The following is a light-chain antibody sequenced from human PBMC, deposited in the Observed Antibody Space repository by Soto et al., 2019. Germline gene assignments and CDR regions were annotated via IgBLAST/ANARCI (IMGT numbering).Light chain of an antibody. CDR3: SSYTSSTTLDV. J-gene: IGLJ1*01. CDR1: SSDVGGYNY. V-gene: IGLV2-14*01. CDR2: QVS. Sequence: QSALTQPASVSGSPGQSITISCTGTSSDVGGYNYVSWYQHHPGKAPKLMLYQVSSRPSGVSNRFSGSKSGNTASLTISGLQAEDEADYYCSSYTSSTTLDVFGSGTKVTVL.